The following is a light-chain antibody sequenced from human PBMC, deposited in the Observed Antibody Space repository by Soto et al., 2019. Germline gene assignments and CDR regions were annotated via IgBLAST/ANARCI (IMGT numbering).Light chain of an antibody. CDR2: GAS. Sequence: EIVLTQSPGTLSLSPGERATLSCRACQSVSSNFLAWYQQKPGQAPRLLIYGASSRATGIPDRFSGSGSGTDFTLTISRLEPEDFAVYYCQQYDTSPLTFGGGTKVDIK. CDR3: QQYDTSPLT. CDR1: QSVSSNF. V-gene: IGKV3-20*01. J-gene: IGKJ4*01.